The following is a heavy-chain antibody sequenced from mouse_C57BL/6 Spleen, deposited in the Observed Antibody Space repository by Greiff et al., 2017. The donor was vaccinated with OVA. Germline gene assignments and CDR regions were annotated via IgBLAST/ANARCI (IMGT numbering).Heavy chain of an antibody. J-gene: IGHJ3*01. CDR1: GFNIKNTY. Sequence: EVQLQESVAELVRPGASVKLSCTASGFNIKNTYMPWVKQRPEQGLEWIGRIDPANGYTKYAPKFQGKATITADTSSNTAYLQLSSLTSEDAAVYCCARDGYYGGFAYWGQGTLVTVSA. CDR2: IDPANGYT. CDR3: ARDGYYGGFAY. V-gene: IGHV14-3*01. D-gene: IGHD2-3*01.